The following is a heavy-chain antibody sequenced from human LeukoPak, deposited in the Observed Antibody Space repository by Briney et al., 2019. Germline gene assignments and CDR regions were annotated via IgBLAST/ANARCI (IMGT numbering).Heavy chain of an antibody. D-gene: IGHD2-15*01. J-gene: IGHJ4*02. V-gene: IGHV3-7*01. CDR1: GFTFSSYW. Sequence: GGSLRLSCAASGFTFSSYWMSWVRQAPGKGLEWVTNIKQDGSEKYYVDSVKGRFTISRDNAKNSLYLQMNSLRAEDTAVYYCARDRRAMVGCVGVVDAFFDYWGRGTWLTVSS. CDR3: ARDRRAMVGCVGVVDAFFDY. CDR2: IKQDGSEK.